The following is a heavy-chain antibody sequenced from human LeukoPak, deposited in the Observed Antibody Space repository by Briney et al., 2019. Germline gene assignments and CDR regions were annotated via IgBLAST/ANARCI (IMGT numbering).Heavy chain of an antibody. Sequence: ASVKVSCKASGYTFTGYYMYWVRQAPGQGLEWMGFINPNTGGTIYAQKFQARVTMTRDTSISTAYMELRGLISDDTAVYYCARRYDFWSGYPTAFDYWGQGTLVTVSS. CDR1: GYTFTGYY. D-gene: IGHD3-3*01. CDR3: ARRYDFWSGYPTAFDY. V-gene: IGHV1-2*02. J-gene: IGHJ4*02. CDR2: INPNTGGT.